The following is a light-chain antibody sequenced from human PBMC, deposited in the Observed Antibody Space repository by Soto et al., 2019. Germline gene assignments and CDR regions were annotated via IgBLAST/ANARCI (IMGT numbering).Light chain of an antibody. CDR1: YSNIGIND. Sequence: QSVLTQPPSASGTPGQRVIVSCSGTYSNIGINDVHWYRQLSGSAPQILIYDTTERATGVPDRFSGSKSGTSASLAISGLQPEDEADYHCAAWDDSLNGPIFGAGTKLTVL. CDR2: DTT. J-gene: IGLJ2*01. V-gene: IGLV1-44*01. CDR3: AAWDDSLNGPI.